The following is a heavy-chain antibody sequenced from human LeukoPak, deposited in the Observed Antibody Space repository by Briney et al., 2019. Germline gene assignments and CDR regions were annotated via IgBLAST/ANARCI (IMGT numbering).Heavy chain of an antibody. V-gene: IGHV3-7*01. CDR3: AKDRVGATTPGY. Sequence: GGSLRLSCAASGFTFSSYWMSWVRQAPGKGLEWVANIKQDGSEKYYVDSVKGRFTIPRDNAKNSLYLQMNSLRAEDTAVYYCAKDRVGATTPGYWGQGTLVTVSS. CDR2: IKQDGSEK. J-gene: IGHJ4*02. CDR1: GFTFSSYW. D-gene: IGHD1-26*01.